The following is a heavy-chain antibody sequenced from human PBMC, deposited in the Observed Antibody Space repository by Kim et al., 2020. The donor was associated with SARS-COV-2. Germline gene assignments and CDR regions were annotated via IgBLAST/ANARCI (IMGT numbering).Heavy chain of an antibody. V-gene: IGHV3-23*01. J-gene: IGHJ4*02. CDR2: ISGSGSGT. CDR3: AKRESSSWSYIGH. Sequence: GGSLRLSCAVSGFNFINHDMNWVRQAPGRGLEWVSGISGSGSGTYYADSVKRRFTISKDLSKNMLYMGMNNLRVEDRAGYYCAKRESSSWSYIGHWVQRVLRTVYS. D-gene: IGHD6-13*01. CDR1: GFNFINHD.